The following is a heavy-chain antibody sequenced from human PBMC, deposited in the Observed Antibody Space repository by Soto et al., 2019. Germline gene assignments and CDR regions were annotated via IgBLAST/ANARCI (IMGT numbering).Heavy chain of an antibody. V-gene: IGHV3-66*01. CDR3: VREDIDFDL. CDR1: GFTVSSNY. Sequence: GGSLRLSCAASGFTVSSNYMSWVRQAPGKGLEWVSLIYSGGSTYYADSVKGRFTISRDNSKKMLYLQMNSLRPEDTAVYYCVREDIDFDLWGQGTMVTVSS. J-gene: IGHJ3*01. D-gene: IGHD2-15*01. CDR2: IYSGGST.